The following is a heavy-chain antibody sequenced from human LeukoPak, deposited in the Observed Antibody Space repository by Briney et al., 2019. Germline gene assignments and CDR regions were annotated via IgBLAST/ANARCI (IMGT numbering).Heavy chain of an antibody. Sequence: SETLSLTCAVYGGSFSGYYWSWIRQPPGKGLEWIGEINHSGSTNYNPSLKSRVTISVDTSKNQFSLKLSSVTAADTAVYYCARDESAADYWGQGTLVTVSS. CDR3: ARDESAADY. D-gene: IGHD6-25*01. CDR2: INHSGST. V-gene: IGHV4-34*01. CDR1: GGSFSGYY. J-gene: IGHJ4*02.